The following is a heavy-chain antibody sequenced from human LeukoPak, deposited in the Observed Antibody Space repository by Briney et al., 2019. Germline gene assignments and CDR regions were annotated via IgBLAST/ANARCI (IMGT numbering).Heavy chain of an antibody. V-gene: IGHV1-18*01. CDR2: ISAYNGNT. CDR1: GYTFTSYG. Sequence: ASVKVSCKASGYTFTSYGISWVLQAPGQGLEWMGWISAYNGNTNYAQKLQGRVNMTTDTSTSTAYMELRSLRSDDTAVYYCARLDSGSYYEDFDYWGQGTLVTVSS. CDR3: ARLDSGSYYEDFDY. D-gene: IGHD1-26*01. J-gene: IGHJ4*02.